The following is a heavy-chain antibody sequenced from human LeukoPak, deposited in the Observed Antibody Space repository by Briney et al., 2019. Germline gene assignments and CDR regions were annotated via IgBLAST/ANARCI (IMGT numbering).Heavy chain of an antibody. V-gene: IGHV1-46*01. CDR2: INPSGGST. CDR3: ARDPVNQIVVVPAYYYGMDV. J-gene: IGHJ6*02. Sequence: ASVKVSCKASGYTFTSYYMHWVRRAPGQGLEWMGIINPSGGSTSYAQKFQGRVTMTRDTSTSTVYMELSSLRSEDTAVYYCARDPVNQIVVVPAYYYGMDVWGQGTTVTVSS. CDR1: GYTFTSYY. D-gene: IGHD2-2*01.